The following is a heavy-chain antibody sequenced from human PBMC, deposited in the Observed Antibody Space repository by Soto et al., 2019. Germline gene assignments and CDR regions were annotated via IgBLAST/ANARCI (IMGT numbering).Heavy chain of an antibody. V-gene: IGHV3-23*01. J-gene: IGHJ4*02. D-gene: IGHD3-9*01. CDR1: GFTFSSYA. CDR2: ISGSGGST. Sequence: GGSLRLSCAASGFTFSSYAMSWVRQAPGKGLEWVSAISGSGGSTYYADSVKGRFTISRDNSKNTLYLQMNSLRAEDTAVYYCANSYPRGGVRYFDWLTPGYFDYWGQGTLVTVSS. CDR3: ANSYPRGGVRYFDWLTPGYFDY.